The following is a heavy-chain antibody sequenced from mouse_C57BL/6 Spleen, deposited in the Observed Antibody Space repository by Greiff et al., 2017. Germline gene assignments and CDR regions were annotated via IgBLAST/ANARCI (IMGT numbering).Heavy chain of an antibody. CDR2: INPSTGGT. V-gene: IGHV1-42*01. CDR1: GYSFTGYY. CDR3: ARGQLRLPGY. J-gene: IGHJ2*01. D-gene: IGHD3-2*02. Sequence: VQLQQSGPELVKPGASVKISCKASGYSFTGYYMNWVKQSPEKSLEWIGEINPSTGGTTYNQKFKAKATLTVDKSSSTAYMQLKSLTSEDSAVXYCARGQLRLPGYWGQGTTLTVSS.